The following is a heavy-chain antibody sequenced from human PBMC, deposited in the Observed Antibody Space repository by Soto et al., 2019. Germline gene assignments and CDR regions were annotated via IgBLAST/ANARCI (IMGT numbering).Heavy chain of an antibody. CDR2: ISAYNGNT. V-gene: IGHV1-18*01. CDR3: ARKGGARDKQLVVGGGVYYYYYGMDV. CDR1: GYTFTSYG. D-gene: IGHD6-13*01. J-gene: IGHJ6*02. Sequence: ASVKVSCKASGYTFTSYGISWVRQAPGQGLEWMGWISAYNGNTNYAQKLQGRVTMTTDTSTSTAYMELRSLRSDDTAVYYCARKGGARDKQLVVGGGVYYYYYGMDVWGQGTTVTVSS.